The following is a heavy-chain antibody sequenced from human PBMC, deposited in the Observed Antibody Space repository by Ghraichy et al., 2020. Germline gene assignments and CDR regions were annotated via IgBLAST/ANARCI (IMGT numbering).Heavy chain of an antibody. CDR2: IYYSEST. CDR1: GGSISSSSYY. J-gene: IGHJ5*02. CDR3: ARLAYCSSTSCYREGWFDP. V-gene: IGHV4-39*01. Sequence: SQTLSLTCTVSGGSISSSSYYWGWIRQPPGKGLEWIGSIYYSESTYYNPSLKSRVTISVDTSKNQFSLKLSSVTAADTAVYYCARLAYCSSTSCYREGWFDPWGQGTLVTVSS. D-gene: IGHD2-2*02.